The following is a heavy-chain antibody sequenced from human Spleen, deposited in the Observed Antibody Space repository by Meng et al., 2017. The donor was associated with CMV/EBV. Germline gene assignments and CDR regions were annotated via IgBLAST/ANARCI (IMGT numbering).Heavy chain of an antibody. D-gene: IGHD4-11*01. CDR3: ARNRRDYSNYYFDY. J-gene: IGHJ4*02. V-gene: IGHV4-31*02. Sequence: SGGSISRGGYNWTWLRQHPGKGLEWIGYIYYSGSTYYNPSLKSRVTISVDTSKNQFSLKLSSVTAADTAVYYCARNRRDYSNYYFDYWGQGTLVTVSS. CDR1: GGSISRGGYN. CDR2: IYYSGST.